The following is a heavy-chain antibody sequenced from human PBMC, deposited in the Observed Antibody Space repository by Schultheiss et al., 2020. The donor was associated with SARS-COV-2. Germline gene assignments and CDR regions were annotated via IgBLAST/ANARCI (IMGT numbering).Heavy chain of an antibody. CDR2: IKQDGSEK. D-gene: IGHD1-14*01. J-gene: IGHJ4*02. Sequence: GGSLRLSCAASGFTFSSYGMHWVRQAPGKGLEWVANIKQDGSEKYYVDSVKGRFTISRDNAKNSLYLQMNSLRAEDTAVYYCALITGGYFDYWGQGTLVTVSS. CDR3: ALITGGYFDY. CDR1: GFTFSSYG. V-gene: IGHV3-7*01.